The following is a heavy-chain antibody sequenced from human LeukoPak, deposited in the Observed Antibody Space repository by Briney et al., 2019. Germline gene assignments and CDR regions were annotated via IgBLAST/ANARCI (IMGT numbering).Heavy chain of an antibody. CDR3: ARDRDFDNAFDI. CDR1: GYTFTSYG. CDR2: ISAYNGNT. Sequence: ASLKVSCKASGYTFTSYGISWVRRAPGQGLEWMGWISAYNGNTNYAQKLQGRVTMTTDTSPSTAYMELRSLRSDDTAVYYCARDRDFDNAFDIWGQGTMVTVSS. V-gene: IGHV1-18*01. J-gene: IGHJ3*02. D-gene: IGHD3-10*01.